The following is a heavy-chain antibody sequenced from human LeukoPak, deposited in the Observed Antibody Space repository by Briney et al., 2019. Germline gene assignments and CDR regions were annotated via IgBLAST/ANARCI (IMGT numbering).Heavy chain of an antibody. CDR3: ARISLGAIWGYYYGMDV. D-gene: IGHD1-26*01. CDR2: IIPIFDTA. J-gene: IGHJ6*02. V-gene: IGHV1-69*13. Sequence: RRASVRVSCKASGGTFSSYAISWVRQAPGQGLEWMGGIIPIFDTADYAQKFQGRVTITADESTSTAYMELSSLRSEDTAVFYCARISLGAIWGYYYGMDVWGQGTTVTVSS. CDR1: GGTFSSYA.